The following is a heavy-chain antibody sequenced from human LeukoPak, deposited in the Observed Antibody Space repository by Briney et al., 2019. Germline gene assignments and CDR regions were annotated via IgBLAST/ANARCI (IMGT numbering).Heavy chain of an antibody. CDR2: ISYDGSNK. Sequence: GGSLRLSCAASGFTFSSYGMHWVRQAPGKGLEWVAVISYDGSNKYYADSVKGRFTISRDNSKNTLFLQMNSLRAEDTAVYYCAKNLYCGGGSCYPSALGMDVWGQGTTVTVSS. V-gene: IGHV3-30*18. CDR3: AKNLYCGGGSCYPSALGMDV. J-gene: IGHJ6*02. D-gene: IGHD2-15*01. CDR1: GFTFSSYG.